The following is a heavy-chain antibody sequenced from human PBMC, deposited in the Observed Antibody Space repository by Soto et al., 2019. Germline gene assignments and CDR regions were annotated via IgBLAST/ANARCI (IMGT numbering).Heavy chain of an antibody. D-gene: IGHD3-22*01. V-gene: IGHV1-3*01. J-gene: IGHJ4*02. Sequence: ASVKVPARLLDTPSLIMLSTGCARPPDKGLSGWDGSTLSMVRQHIHRTHYADSVKGRFTISRDNSKNTAYLQMSSLRPEDTAVYYCVKGEYYYDGSAYYPFDYWGQGRIVTVSS. CDR3: VKGEYYYDGSAYYPFDY. CDR1: DTPSLIML. CDR2: STLSMVR.